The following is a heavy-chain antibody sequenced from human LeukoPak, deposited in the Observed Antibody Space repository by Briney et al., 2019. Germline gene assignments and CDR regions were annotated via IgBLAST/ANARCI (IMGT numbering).Heavy chain of an antibody. CDR3: ARSSSSWIFDY. V-gene: IGHV4-4*02. Sequence: PSETLSLTCAVSGGSIISSNWWSWVRQPPGKGLEWVGEIYHSGSTNYNPSLKSRVTISVDKSENQFSLKLSSVTAADTAVYYCARSSSSWIFDYWGQGTLVTVSS. J-gene: IGHJ4*02. CDR2: IYHSGST. D-gene: IGHD6-13*01. CDR1: GGSIISSNW.